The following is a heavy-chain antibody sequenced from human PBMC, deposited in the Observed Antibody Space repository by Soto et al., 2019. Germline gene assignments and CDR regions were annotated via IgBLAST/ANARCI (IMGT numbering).Heavy chain of an antibody. J-gene: IGHJ4*02. CDR2: IYYSGST. V-gene: IGHV4-59*08. CDR1: GGSISSYY. CDR3: ARRIYNWNARGSFDY. D-gene: IGHD1-20*01. Sequence: SETLCLSYTVAGGSISSYYWRWIRQPPGKGLEWIGYIYYSGSTNYNPSLKSRVTISVDTSKNQFSLKLSSVTAADTAVYYCARRIYNWNARGSFDYWGQGTLVTVSS.